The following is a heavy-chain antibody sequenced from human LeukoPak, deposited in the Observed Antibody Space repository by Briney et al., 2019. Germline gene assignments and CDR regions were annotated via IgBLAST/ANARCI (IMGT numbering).Heavy chain of an antibody. Sequence: GGSLRLSCAASGFTFDDSAMHWVRQGPGKGLEWVSLITGDGGSTYYADSVKGRLTISRDNSKISLYLQMNSLRTEDTALYYCAKDRGNIFDYWGQGTLVTVSS. CDR2: ITGDGGST. CDR1: GFTFDDSA. J-gene: IGHJ4*02. CDR3: AKDRGNIFDY. V-gene: IGHV3-43*02.